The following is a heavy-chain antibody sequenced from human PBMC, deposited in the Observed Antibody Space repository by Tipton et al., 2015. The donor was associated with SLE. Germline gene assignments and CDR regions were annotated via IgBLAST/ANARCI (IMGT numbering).Heavy chain of an antibody. D-gene: IGHD3-22*01. CDR3: ARRPPYYYDSGAGAFDI. CDR1: GGSISSYY. Sequence: TLSLTCTVSGGSISSYYWSWIRQPPGKGLEWIGEINHSGSTNYNPSLKSRVTISVDTSKNQFSLKLSSVTAADTAVYYCARRPPYYYDSGAGAFDIWGQGTMVTVSS. V-gene: IGHV4-34*01. CDR2: INHSGST. J-gene: IGHJ3*02.